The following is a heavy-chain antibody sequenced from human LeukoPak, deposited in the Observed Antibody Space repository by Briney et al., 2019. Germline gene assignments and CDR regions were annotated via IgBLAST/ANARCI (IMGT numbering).Heavy chain of an antibody. CDR2: ISWNSGSI. Sequence: GRSLRLSCAASGFTFDDYAMHWVRQAPGKGLEWVSGISWNSGSIGYADSVKGRFTISRDSAKNSLYLQMNSLRAEDTALYYCAKDINPRDTAQFDYWGQGTLVTVSS. J-gene: IGHJ4*02. CDR3: AKDINPRDTAQFDY. D-gene: IGHD5-18*01. CDR1: GFTFDDYA. V-gene: IGHV3-9*01.